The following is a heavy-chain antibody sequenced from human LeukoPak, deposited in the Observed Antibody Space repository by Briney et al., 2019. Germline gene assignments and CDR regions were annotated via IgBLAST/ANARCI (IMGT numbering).Heavy chain of an antibody. D-gene: IGHD6-13*01. CDR2: ISYSEII. CDR1: GGSIINNY. Sequence: SETLSLTCTVSGGSIINNYWNWIRQPPGKGLEWIGYISYSEIINYNPSLKSRVTISVDTSKNQFSLKLRSVTAADTAVYYCARAQWEAAAGQYIDYCGQGTLVTVSS. CDR3: ARAQWEAAAGQYIDY. V-gene: IGHV4-59*01. J-gene: IGHJ4*02.